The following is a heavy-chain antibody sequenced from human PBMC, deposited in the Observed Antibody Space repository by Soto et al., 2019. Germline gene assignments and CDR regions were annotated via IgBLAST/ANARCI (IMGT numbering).Heavy chain of an antibody. D-gene: IGHD3-9*01. CDR1: GGSISSSSYY. J-gene: IGHJ6*02. CDR2: IYYSGST. V-gene: IGHV4-39*01. CDR3: ARQGTYYDILTGYRNYYYGMDV. Sequence: SETLSLTCTVSGGSISSSSYYWGWIRQPPGKGLEWIGSIYYSGSTYYNPSLKSRVTISVDTSKNQFSLKLSSVTAADTAVYNCARQGTYYDILTGYRNYYYGMDVWGQGTTVTVSS.